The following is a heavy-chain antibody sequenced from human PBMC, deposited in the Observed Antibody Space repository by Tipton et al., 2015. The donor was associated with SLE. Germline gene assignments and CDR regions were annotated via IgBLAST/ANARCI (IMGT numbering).Heavy chain of an antibody. D-gene: IGHD1-1*01. CDR1: GFTFDDSVHDSA. J-gene: IGHJ4*02. CDR2: ISWNGDST. V-gene: IGHV3-9*01. Sequence: SLRFSCAVSGFTFDDSVHDSAMHWVRQVPGKGLEWVSGISWNGDSTHYADSVKGRFIISRNNARKSLFLQMNSLRPEDTALYYCVKDMDSFGSKSTLEYWGQGTLVTVSS. CDR3: VKDMDSFGSKSTLEY.